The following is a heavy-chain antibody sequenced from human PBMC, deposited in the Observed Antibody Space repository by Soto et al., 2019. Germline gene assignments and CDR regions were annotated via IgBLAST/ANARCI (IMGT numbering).Heavy chain of an antibody. Sequence: ASVKVSCKASGYTFTSYGISWVRQAPGQGLEWMGWIGAYNGNTNYAQKLQGRVTMTTDTSTSTAYMELRSLRSDDTAVYYCARGAFISYCGGDCYPYYFDYWGQGTLVTVSS. D-gene: IGHD2-21*02. V-gene: IGHV1-18*01. J-gene: IGHJ4*02. CDR3: ARGAFISYCGGDCYPYYFDY. CDR2: IGAYNGNT. CDR1: GYTFTSYG.